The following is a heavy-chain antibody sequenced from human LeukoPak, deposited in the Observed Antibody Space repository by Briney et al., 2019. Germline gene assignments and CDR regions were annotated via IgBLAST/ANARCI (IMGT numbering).Heavy chain of an antibody. V-gene: IGHV3-49*03. CDR3: TRHRMVYYYGMDV. J-gene: IGHJ6*02. CDR2: IRSKAYGGTT. Sequence: QSGGSLRLSCTASGFTFGDYAMSWFRQAPGKGLEWVGFIRSKAYGGTTEYAASVKGRFTISRDDSKSIAYLQMNSLRTEDTAVYYCTRHRMVYYYGMDVWGQGTTVTVSS. CDR1: GFTFGDYA. D-gene: IGHD2-8*01.